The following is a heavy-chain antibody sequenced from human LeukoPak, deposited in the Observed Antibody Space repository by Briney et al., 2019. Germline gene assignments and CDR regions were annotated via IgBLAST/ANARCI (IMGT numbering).Heavy chain of an antibody. D-gene: IGHD4-23*01. CDR3: AREGSPDDYGGNSPAFDY. CDR1: GYTSNSYG. Sequence: ASVKVSCKAFGYTSNSYGINWLRQAPGQGLEWMGWISAYNGDTNYAQKFLHRLTMTTDTFTTTDYMELRSLRSEDTAVYYCAREGSPDDYGGNSPAFDYWGQGTLVTVSS. J-gene: IGHJ4*02. CDR2: ISAYNGDT. V-gene: IGHV1-18*01.